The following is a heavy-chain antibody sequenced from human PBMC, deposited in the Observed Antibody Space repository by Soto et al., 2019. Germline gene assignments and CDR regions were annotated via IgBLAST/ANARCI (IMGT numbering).Heavy chain of an antibody. D-gene: IGHD3-3*01. CDR3: AKNQESDYDFWSGYYPLDY. CDR1: GFTFSSYG. J-gene: IGHJ4*02. Sequence: GGSLRLSCAASGFTFSSYGMHWVRQAPGKGLEWVAVISYDGSNKYYADSVKGRFTISRDNSKNTLYLQMNSLRAEDTAVYYCAKNQESDYDFWSGYYPLDYWGQGTLVTVSS. CDR2: ISYDGSNK. V-gene: IGHV3-30*18.